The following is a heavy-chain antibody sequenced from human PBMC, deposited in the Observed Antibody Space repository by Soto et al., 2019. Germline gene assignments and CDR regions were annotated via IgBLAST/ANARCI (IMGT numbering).Heavy chain of an antibody. CDR1: GYTLTELS. D-gene: IGHD2-15*01. V-gene: IGHV1-24*01. Sequence: ASVKVSCKVSGYTLTELSMHWVRQAPGKGLEWMGGFDPEDGETIYAQKFQGRVTMTEDTSTDTAYMELSSLRSEDTAVYYCATSYFVVVVAATGVAFDIWAQGTMVTVSS. CDR3: ATSYFVVVVAATGVAFDI. J-gene: IGHJ3*02. CDR2: FDPEDGET.